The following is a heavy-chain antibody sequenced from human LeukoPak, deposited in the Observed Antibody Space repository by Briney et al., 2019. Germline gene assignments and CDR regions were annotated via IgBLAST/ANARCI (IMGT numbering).Heavy chain of an antibody. CDR3: AKTERDWYYFDS. CDR2: ISGSGDST. D-gene: IGHD3/OR15-3a*01. Sequence: GGSLRLSCAASGFTFSNYAMSWVRQAPGKGLEWVSISGSGDSTYYADSVKGRFTISRDNSKNTLYLQMSSLRADDTAVYYCAKTERDWYYFDSWGQGTLVTVSS. CDR1: GFTFSNYA. J-gene: IGHJ4*02. V-gene: IGHV3-23*01.